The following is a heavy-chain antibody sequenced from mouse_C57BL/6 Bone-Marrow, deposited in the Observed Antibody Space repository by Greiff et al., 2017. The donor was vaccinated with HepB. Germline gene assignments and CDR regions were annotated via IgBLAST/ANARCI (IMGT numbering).Heavy chain of an antibody. CDR2: IHPNSGST. CDR1: GYTFTSYW. Sequence: QVQLQQPGAELVKPGASVKLSCKASGYTFTSYWMHWVKQRPGQGLEWIGMIHPNSGSTNYNEKFKSKATLTVDKSSSTAYMQLSSLTSEDSAVYYCARNGSSPWAMDYWGQGTSVTVSS. D-gene: IGHD1-1*01. V-gene: IGHV1-64*01. CDR3: ARNGSSPWAMDY. J-gene: IGHJ4*01.